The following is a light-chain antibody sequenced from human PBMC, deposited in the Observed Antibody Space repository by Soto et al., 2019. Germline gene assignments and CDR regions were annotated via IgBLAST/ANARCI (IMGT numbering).Light chain of an antibody. Sequence: EILMTQSPATLSVSPGERATLSCRASQSVSRSLAWYQQKPGQAPRLLIYAAYTRATGVPPRFSGSGSGTEFSLTISSLQSEDFAVYYCQQYQEWPPYTFGQGTKLEI. V-gene: IGKV3-15*01. CDR3: QQYQEWPPYT. CDR2: AAY. CDR1: QSVSRS. J-gene: IGKJ2*01.